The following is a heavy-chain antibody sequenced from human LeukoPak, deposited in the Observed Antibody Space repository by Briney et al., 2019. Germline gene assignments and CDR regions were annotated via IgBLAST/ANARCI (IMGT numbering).Heavy chain of an antibody. D-gene: IGHD2-15*01. Sequence: ASVKVSCKASGFTFTSSAVQWVRQARGQRLEWIGWIVVGSGNTNYAQKFQERVTITRDMSTSTAYMELSSLRSEDTAVYYCAAARADCSGGSCWPPDAFDIWGQGTMVTVSS. V-gene: IGHV1-58*01. CDR1: GFTFTSSA. CDR2: IVVGSGNT. CDR3: AAARADCSGGSCWPPDAFDI. J-gene: IGHJ3*02.